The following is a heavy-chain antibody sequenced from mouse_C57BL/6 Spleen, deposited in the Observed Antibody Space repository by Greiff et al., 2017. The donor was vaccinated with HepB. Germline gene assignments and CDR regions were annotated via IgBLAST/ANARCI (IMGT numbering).Heavy chain of an antibody. V-gene: IGHV1-55*01. CDR1: GYTFTSYW. D-gene: IGHD3-2*02. Sequence: QVQLKQPGAELVKPGASVKMSCKASGYTFTSYWITWVKQRPGQGLEWIGDIYPGSGSTNYNEKFKSKATLTVDTSSSTAYMQLSSLTSEDSAVYYCARETAQASSYYFDYWGQGTTLTVSS. CDR2: IYPGSGST. CDR3: ARETAQASSYYFDY. J-gene: IGHJ2*01.